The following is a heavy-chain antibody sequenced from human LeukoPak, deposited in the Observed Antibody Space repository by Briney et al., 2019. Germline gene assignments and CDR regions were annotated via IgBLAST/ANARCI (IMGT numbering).Heavy chain of an antibody. V-gene: IGHV3-23*01. CDR3: AKDHGGYYYDSSGYYY. Sequence: PGGSLRLSCAASGFTFSSYAMSWVRQALGKGLEWVSAISGSGGSTYYADSVKGRFTISRDNSKNTLYLQMNSLRAEDTAVYYCAKDHGGYYYDSSGYYYLSQGTLVTVSS. J-gene: IGHJ4*02. CDR1: GFTFSSYA. D-gene: IGHD3-22*01. CDR2: ISGSGGST.